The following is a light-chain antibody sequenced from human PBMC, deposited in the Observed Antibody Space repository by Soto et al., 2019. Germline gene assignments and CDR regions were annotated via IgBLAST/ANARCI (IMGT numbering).Light chain of an antibody. CDR3: QQSYSSPPT. V-gene: IGKV1-39*01. CDR2: AAS. J-gene: IGKJ1*01. CDR1: QTISSW. Sequence: IQMTQSPSSLSAPVVEGVNITFRASQTISSWLAWYQQKPGKATKLLIYAASSLQSGVPSRFSGSRSGPDFTLNISSLQPEDFATYYCQQSYSSPPTVGQGTKVDI.